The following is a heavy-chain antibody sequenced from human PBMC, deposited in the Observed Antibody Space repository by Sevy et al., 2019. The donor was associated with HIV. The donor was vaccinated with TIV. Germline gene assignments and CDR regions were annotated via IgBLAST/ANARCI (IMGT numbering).Heavy chain of an antibody. D-gene: IGHD6-19*01. CDR2: ISGSGGST. J-gene: IGHJ4*02. Sequence: GSLRLSCAASGFTFSSYAMSWVRQPPGKGLEWVSAISGSGGSTYYADSVKGRFTISRDNSKNTLYLQMNSLRAEDTAVYYCANTQCLAGRPLPYYFDYWGQGTLVTVSS. CDR3: ANTQCLAGRPLPYYFDY. V-gene: IGHV3-23*01. CDR1: GFTFSSYA.